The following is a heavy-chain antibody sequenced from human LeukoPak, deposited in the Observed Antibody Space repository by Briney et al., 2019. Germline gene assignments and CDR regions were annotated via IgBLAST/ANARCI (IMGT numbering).Heavy chain of an antibody. CDR3: ARTLELAYCGGDCRPEWYFDL. J-gene: IGHJ2*01. Sequence: SETLSLTCTVSGGSISSYYWSWIRQPPGKGLEWIGYIYYSGSTNYNPSLKGRVTISVDTSKNQFSLKLSSVTAADTAVYYCARTLELAYCGGDCRPEWYFDLWGRGTLVTVSS. CDR2: IYYSGST. V-gene: IGHV4-59*01. D-gene: IGHD2-21*02. CDR1: GGSISSYY.